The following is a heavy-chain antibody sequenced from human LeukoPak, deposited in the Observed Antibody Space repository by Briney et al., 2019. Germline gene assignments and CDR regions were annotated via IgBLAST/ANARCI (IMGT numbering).Heavy chain of an antibody. J-gene: IGHJ4*02. D-gene: IGHD3-10*01. V-gene: IGHV4-59*01. CDR3: ASMVRGVRLDY. CDR2: IYYSGST. Sequence: SETLSLTCTVSGGSISSYYWSWIRQPPGKGLEWIGYIYYSGSTNYNPSLKSRVTISVDTSKNQFSLKLSSVTAADTAVYYCASMVRGVRLDYWGQGTLVTVSS. CDR1: GGSISSYY.